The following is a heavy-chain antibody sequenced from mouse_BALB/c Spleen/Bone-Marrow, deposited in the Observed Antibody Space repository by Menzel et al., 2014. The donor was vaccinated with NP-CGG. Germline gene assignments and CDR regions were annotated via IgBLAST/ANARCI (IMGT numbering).Heavy chain of an antibody. CDR3: ARARSTVITTWYFDV. V-gene: IGHV1S41*01. Sequence: DLVKPGASVKLSCKASGYTFTSYWINWIKQRPGQGLEWIGRFAPGSGNTYYNEMFKAKATLTVDTSSSTAYIQLSSLSSEDSAVYFCARARSTVITTWYFDVRGAGTTVTVSS. CDR2: FAPGSGNT. CDR1: GYTFTSYW. J-gene: IGHJ1*01. D-gene: IGHD2-4*01.